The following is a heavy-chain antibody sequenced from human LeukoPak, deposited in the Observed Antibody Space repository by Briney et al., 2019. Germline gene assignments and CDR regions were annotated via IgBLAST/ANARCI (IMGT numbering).Heavy chain of an antibody. V-gene: IGHV3-23*01. CDR2: ISGSGGTT. D-gene: IGHD3-3*01. CDR1: GLTVSSKY. J-gene: IGHJ4*02. Sequence: GGSLRLSCAASGLTVSSKYMSWVRQAPGKGLEWVSVISGSGGTTYYAESVKGRFTISRDNSKNTLYLQMNSLRPDDTAVYYCATGSGISIPVYFDYWGQGTLVTVSS. CDR3: ATGSGISIPVYFDY.